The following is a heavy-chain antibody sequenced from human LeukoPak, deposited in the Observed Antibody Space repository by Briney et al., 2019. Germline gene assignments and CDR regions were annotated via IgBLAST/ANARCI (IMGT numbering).Heavy chain of an antibody. Sequence: GGSLRLSCAASGFTFSSYAMSWVRQAPGKGLECVSAISGSGGSTYYADSVKGRFTISRDNSKNTLYLQMNSLRAEDTAVYYCAKDQWLVLYAFDIWGQGTMVTVSS. CDR1: GFTFSSYA. V-gene: IGHV3-23*01. J-gene: IGHJ3*02. CDR3: AKDQWLVLYAFDI. D-gene: IGHD6-19*01. CDR2: ISGSGGST.